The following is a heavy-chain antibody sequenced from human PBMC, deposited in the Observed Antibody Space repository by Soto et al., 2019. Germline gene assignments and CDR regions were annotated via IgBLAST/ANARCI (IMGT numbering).Heavy chain of an antibody. J-gene: IGHJ4*02. D-gene: IGHD1-1*01. CDR1: GFTFSIYS. CDR3: ARDLGGYNWNREAFDY. Sequence: PGGSLRLSCAASGFTFSIYSMNWFRQAPGKGLEWVSCISSSSSYIYYADSVKGRFTISRDNAKNSLYLQMNSLRAEDTAVYYCARDLGGYNWNREAFDYWGQGTLVTVSS. V-gene: IGHV3-21*01. CDR2: ISSSSSYI.